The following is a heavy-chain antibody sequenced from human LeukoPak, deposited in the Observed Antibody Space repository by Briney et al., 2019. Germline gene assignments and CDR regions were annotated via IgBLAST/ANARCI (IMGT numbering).Heavy chain of an antibody. Sequence: GGSLRLSCAASGFIFSDYYMSWIRQAPGEGLEWVSFISSSGSPISYADSVKGRFTISRDNSKNTLYLQMNSLRAEDTAVYYCASGSGSYRTPYYYMDVWGTGTTVTVSS. CDR2: ISSSGSPI. D-gene: IGHD3-10*01. CDR1: GFIFSDYY. V-gene: IGHV3-11*01. J-gene: IGHJ6*03. CDR3: ASGSGSYRTPYYYMDV.